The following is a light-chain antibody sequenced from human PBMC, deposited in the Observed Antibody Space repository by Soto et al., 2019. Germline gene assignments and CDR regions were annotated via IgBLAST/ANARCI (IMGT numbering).Light chain of an antibody. Sequence: QSALTQPASVSGSPGQSITISCTGTGSDIGAYNFVSWYQQHPTKAPQVLIYEVSNRPSGISSRFSGSKSGNTASLTISGLQIEDEAHYFCSSYSTTSLLFGGGTKLTVL. CDR2: EVS. V-gene: IGLV2-14*01. CDR3: SSYSTTSLL. CDR1: GSDIGAYNF. J-gene: IGLJ2*01.